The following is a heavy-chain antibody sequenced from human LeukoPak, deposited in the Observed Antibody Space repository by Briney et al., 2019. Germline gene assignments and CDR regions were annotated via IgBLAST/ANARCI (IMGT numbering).Heavy chain of an antibody. J-gene: IGHJ3*02. CDR2: IYHSGST. V-gene: IGHV4-4*02. D-gene: IGHD3-10*01. Sequence: PSGTLSLTCAVSGGSISSRNWWSWVRQPPGKGLEWIGEIYHSGSTNYNPSLKSRVTISVDKSKNQFSLKVSSVTAADTAVYYCARAFRGIFFEAFDIWGQGTMVTVSS. CDR1: GGSISSRNW. CDR3: ARAFRGIFFEAFDI.